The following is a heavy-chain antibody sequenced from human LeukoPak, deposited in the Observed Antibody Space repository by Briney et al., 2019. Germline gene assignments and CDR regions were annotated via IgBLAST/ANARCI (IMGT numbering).Heavy chain of an antibody. CDR2: IYTSGST. CDR1: GGSISSYY. D-gene: IGHD3-22*01. J-gene: IGHJ4*02. CDR3: ARSTDSGDYYDSSGLHY. V-gene: IGHV4-4*07. Sequence: SETLSLTCTVSGGSISSYYWSWIRQPAGKGLEWIGRIYTSGSTNYNPSLKSRVTMSVDTSKNQFSLKLSSVTAADTAVYYCARSTDSGDYYDSSGLHYWGQGTLVTVSS.